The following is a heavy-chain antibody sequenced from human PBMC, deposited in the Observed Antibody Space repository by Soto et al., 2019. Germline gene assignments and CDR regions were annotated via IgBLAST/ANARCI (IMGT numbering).Heavy chain of an antibody. J-gene: IGHJ2*01. V-gene: IGHV1-69*01. CDR1: GGTFSSYA. CDR3: ARRRAGVTGTRSSWYFDL. CDR2: IIPIFGTA. D-gene: IGHD1-20*01. Sequence: QVQLVQSGAEVKKPGSSVKVSCKASGGTFSSYAISWVRQAPGQGLEWMGGIIPIFGTANYAQKFQGRVTITADESTSTAYMELSSLRSEYTAVYYSARRRAGVTGTRSSWYFDLWGRGTLVTVSS.